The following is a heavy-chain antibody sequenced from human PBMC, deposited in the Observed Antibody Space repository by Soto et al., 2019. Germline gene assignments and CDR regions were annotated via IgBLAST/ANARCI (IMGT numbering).Heavy chain of an antibody. Sequence: SQTLSLTCVISGDSVSSNLASWSWFRQSPSRGLEWLGRTYYRSRWYSYYALSVKSRITINPDTSKNQFSLHLSSVTAADTAMYYCASQHYYDSSGYYVVYWGQGTLVTVSS. CDR3: ASQHYYDSSGYYVVY. CDR1: GDSVSSNLAS. V-gene: IGHV6-1*01. D-gene: IGHD3-22*01. J-gene: IGHJ4*02. CDR2: TYYRSRWYS.